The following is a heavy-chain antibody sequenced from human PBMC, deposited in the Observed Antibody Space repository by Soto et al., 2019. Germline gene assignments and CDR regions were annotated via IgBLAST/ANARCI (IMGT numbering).Heavy chain of an antibody. J-gene: IGHJ4*02. CDR3: AIELGRGYSHADPDY. CDR2: IIPIFGTA. D-gene: IGHD5-18*01. Sequence: SVTVSCKASGGTFSSYAISWVRQAPGQGLEWMGGIIPIFGTANYAQKFQGRVTITADESTSTAYMELSSLRSEDTAVYYCAIELGRGYSHADPDYWSEGTSVIVSS. V-gene: IGHV1-69*13. CDR1: GGTFSSYA.